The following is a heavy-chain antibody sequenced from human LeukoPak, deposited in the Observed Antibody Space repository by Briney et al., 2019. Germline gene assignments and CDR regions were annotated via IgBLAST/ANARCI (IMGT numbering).Heavy chain of an antibody. Sequence: ASVKVSCKASGYTFTSYDINWVRQATGQGLEWMGWMNPNSGNTGYAQKFQGRVTMTRNTSISTAYMELSSLRSEDTAVYYCARGFLAVAGSDYWGQGTLVTVSS. V-gene: IGHV1-8*01. CDR2: MNPNSGNT. CDR3: ARGFLAVAGSDY. CDR1: GYTFTSYD. J-gene: IGHJ4*02. D-gene: IGHD6-19*01.